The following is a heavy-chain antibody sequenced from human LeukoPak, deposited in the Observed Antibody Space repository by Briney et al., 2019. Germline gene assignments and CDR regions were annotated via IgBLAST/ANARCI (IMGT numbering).Heavy chain of an antibody. D-gene: IGHD3-9*01. J-gene: IGHJ3*02. CDR1: GYTFTSCD. CDR2: MNPNSGNT. Sequence: GASVKVSCKASGYTFTSCDINWVRQATGQGLEWMGWMNPNSGNTGYAQKFQGRVTMTRNTSISTAYMELKRLRSEDTAVYYCASRPYDILTGYRHAFDIWGQGTMVTVSS. V-gene: IGHV1-8*01. CDR3: ASRPYDILTGYRHAFDI.